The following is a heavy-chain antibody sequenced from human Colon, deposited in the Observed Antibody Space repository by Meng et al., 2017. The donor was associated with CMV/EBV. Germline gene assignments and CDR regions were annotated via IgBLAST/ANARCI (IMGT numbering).Heavy chain of an antibody. CDR3: ASGWERDSYGDQVFDY. V-gene: IGHV3-33*01. J-gene: IGHJ4*02. Sequence: GGSLRLSCAASGFTFSSYGMHWVRQAPGKGLEWVAVIWYDGSNKYYADSVKGRFTISRDNSKNTLYLQMNSLRAEDTAVYYCASGWERDSYGDQVFDYWGQGTLVTVSS. D-gene: IGHD5-18*01. CDR2: IWYDGSNK. CDR1: GFTFSSYG.